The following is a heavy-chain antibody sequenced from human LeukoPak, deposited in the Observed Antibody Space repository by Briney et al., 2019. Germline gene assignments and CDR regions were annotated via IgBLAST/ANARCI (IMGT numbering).Heavy chain of an antibody. J-gene: IGHJ5*02. V-gene: IGHV4-59*12. CDR2: IYYSGST. Sequence: SSETLSLTCTVSGGSISSYYWSWIRQPPGKGLEWIGYIYYSGSTNYNPSLKSRVTISVDTSKNQFSLKLSSVTAADTAVYYCARDVITMVRGVIRWFDPWGQGTLVTVSS. CDR3: ARDVITMVRGVIRWFDP. CDR1: GGSISSYY. D-gene: IGHD3-10*01.